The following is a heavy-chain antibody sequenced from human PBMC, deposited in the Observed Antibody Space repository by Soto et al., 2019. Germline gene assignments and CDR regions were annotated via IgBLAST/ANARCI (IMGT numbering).Heavy chain of an antibody. J-gene: IGHJ4*02. CDR3: ARATVAGTRPLNSGHFDY. V-gene: IGHV3-30-3*01. CDR1: GFTFSSYA. D-gene: IGHD6-19*01. Sequence: PGGSLRLSCAASGFTFSSYAMHWVRQAPGKGLEWVAVISYDGSNKYYADSVKGRFTISRDNSKNTLYLQMNSLRAEDTAVYYCARATVAGTRPLNSGHFDYWGQGTLVTVSS. CDR2: ISYDGSNK.